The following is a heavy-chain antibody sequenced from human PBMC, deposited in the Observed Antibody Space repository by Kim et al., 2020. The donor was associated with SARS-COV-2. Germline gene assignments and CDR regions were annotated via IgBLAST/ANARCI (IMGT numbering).Heavy chain of an antibody. V-gene: IGHV3-48*02. D-gene: IGHD6-25*01. J-gene: IGHJ4*02. CDR3: ASLHAAAY. Sequence: TEYADSVKGRFTISRDDAKNTLYLQMNSRRDGDTAVYYCASLHAAAYWGQGILVTVSS. CDR2: T.